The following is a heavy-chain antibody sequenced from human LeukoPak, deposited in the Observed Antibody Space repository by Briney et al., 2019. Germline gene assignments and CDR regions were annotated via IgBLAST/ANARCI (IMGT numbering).Heavy chain of an antibody. Sequence: GGSLRLSCAASGFIFSDYYMHWMRQAPGKGLEWVAYISGSSNTIYYADSVKGRFTISRDNAKDSLYLQMNSLRAADTAVYYCARVGDNYNEYVDYWGQGTLVTVSS. V-gene: IGHV3-11*04. J-gene: IGHJ4*02. D-gene: IGHD4/OR15-4a*01. CDR3: ARVGDNYNEYVDY. CDR1: GFIFSDYY. CDR2: ISGSSNTI.